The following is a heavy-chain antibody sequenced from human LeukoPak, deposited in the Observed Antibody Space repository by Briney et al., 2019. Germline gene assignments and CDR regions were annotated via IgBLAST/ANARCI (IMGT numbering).Heavy chain of an antibody. CDR2: IYYSGST. J-gene: IGHJ5*02. Sequence: PSETLSLSCTVSGGSISSYYWSWIRQPPGKGLEWIGYIYYSGSTNYNPSLKSRVTISVDTSKNQFSLKLSSVTAADTAVYYCARYWSGYPNWFDPWGQGTLVTVSS. D-gene: IGHD3-3*01. V-gene: IGHV4-59*01. CDR1: GGSISSYY. CDR3: ARYWSGYPNWFDP.